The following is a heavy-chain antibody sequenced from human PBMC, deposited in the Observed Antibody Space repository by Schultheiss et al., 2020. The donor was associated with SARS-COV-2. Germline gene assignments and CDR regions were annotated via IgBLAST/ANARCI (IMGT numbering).Heavy chain of an antibody. V-gene: IGHV4-4*02. CDR2: IYHSGSI. CDR3: ARALLWFGESPEPAPQIDY. CDR1: GGSISSSNW. D-gene: IGHD3-10*01. Sequence: SETLSLTCAVSGGSISSSNWWSWVRQPPGKGLEWIGEIYHSGSINYNPSLKSRVTISVDKSKNQFSLKLSSVTAADTAVYYCARALLWFGESPEPAPQIDYWGQGTLVTVSS. J-gene: IGHJ4*02.